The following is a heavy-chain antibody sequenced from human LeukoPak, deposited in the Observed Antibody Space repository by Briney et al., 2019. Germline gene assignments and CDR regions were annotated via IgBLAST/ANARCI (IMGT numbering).Heavy chain of an antibody. CDR2: IHHSGNT. CDR3: ARTTAAATFDY. CDR1: GDSISSSHW. Sequence: KASETLSLTCAVSGDSISSSHWWTWNRQPPGKGLEWIGEIHHSGNTDYNPSLKSRVTISLDKSKNEFSLQMRSVTAADTAFYYCARTTAAATFDYWGQGTLLTVSS. V-gene: IGHV4-4*02. D-gene: IGHD6-13*01. J-gene: IGHJ4*02.